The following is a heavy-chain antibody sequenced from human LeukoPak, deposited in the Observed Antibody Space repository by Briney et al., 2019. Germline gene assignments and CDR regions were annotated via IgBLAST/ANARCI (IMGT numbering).Heavy chain of an antibody. CDR2: SKNKDYAYST. J-gene: IGHJ4*02. D-gene: IGHD3-22*01. V-gene: IGHV3-72*01. Sequence: GGSLRLSCAASGFTFSDHHMDCVRQAPGKGLEWIGRSKNKDYAYSTVYAASVKGRFTFSRDDPKNSLYLQMNSLATADSTVYYCTRIFYYGTRGYYPDFWGQGTLVTVSS. CDR3: TRIFYYGTRGYYPDF. CDR1: GFTFSDHH.